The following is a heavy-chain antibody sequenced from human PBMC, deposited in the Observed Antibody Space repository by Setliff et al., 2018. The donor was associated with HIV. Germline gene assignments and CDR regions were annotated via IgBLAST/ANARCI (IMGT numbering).Heavy chain of an antibody. CDR1: GFTVSSSY. CDR3: ARSRPYNSALDY. J-gene: IGHJ4*02. V-gene: IGHV3-66*02. Sequence: PGGSLRLSCEASGFTVSSSYMAWVRQAPGEGLEWVSTIYSDGSTYHRDSVKGRFTLSRDNSKNTVYLQVGSLRPDDTAMYYCARSRPYNSALDYWGQGTLVTVSS. D-gene: IGHD6-25*01. CDR2: IYSDGST.